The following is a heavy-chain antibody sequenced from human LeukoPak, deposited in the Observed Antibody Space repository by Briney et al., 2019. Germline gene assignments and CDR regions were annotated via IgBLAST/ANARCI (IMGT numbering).Heavy chain of an antibody. V-gene: IGHV4-30-2*01. CDR3: AASYYYGSGSAVDAFDI. CDR2: IYHSGST. J-gene: IGHJ3*02. Sequence: SETLSLTCAVSGGSISSGGYSWCWIRQPPGKGLEWIGYIYHSGSTYYNPSLKSRVTISVDRSKNQFSLKLSSVTAADTAVYYCAASYYYGSGSAVDAFDIWGQGTMVTVSS. D-gene: IGHD3-10*01. CDR1: GGSISSGGYS.